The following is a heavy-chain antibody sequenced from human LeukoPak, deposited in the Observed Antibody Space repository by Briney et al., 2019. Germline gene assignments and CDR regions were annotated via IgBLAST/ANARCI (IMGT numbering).Heavy chain of an antibody. Sequence: GGSLTLSCAASGFTFSSYAMHWLRQAPGKGLEWVAVISYDGSNKYYADSVKGRFTISRDNSKNTLYLQMNSLRAEDTAVYYCARAGYDFRSGLLSAFDIWGQGTMVTVSS. CDR1: GFTFSSYA. J-gene: IGHJ3*02. CDR3: ARAGYDFRSGLLSAFDI. D-gene: IGHD3-3*01. V-gene: IGHV3-30*04. CDR2: ISYDGSNK.